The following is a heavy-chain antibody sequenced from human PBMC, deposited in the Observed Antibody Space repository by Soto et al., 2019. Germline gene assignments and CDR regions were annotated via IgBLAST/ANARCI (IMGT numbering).Heavy chain of an antibody. J-gene: IGHJ6*02. CDR1: GFNFSING. CDR3: ATKARVTNYHWYGMDV. Sequence: SLRLSCEVSGFNFSINGMHWVRQAPGKGLEWVAAISYDGATRYYADSVRGRFTISRDNSKSTLFLHLNSLSGEDTGIYYCATKARVTNYHWYGMDVWGQGTTVTVSS. D-gene: IGHD2-21*02. V-gene: IGHV3-30*12. CDR2: ISYDGATR.